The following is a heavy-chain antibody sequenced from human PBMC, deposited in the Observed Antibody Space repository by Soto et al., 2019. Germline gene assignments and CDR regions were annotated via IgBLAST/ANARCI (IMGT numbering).Heavy chain of an antibody. V-gene: IGHV4-4*02. D-gene: IGHD1-26*01. CDR3: ARGPPIVGNTTPLDS. CDR1: GGPITNSNW. J-gene: IGHJ4*02. Sequence: SETLSLTCTVSGGPITNSNWWSWVRLPPAKGLEWIGDIYHAGSTKYNPSLERRVTMSVDTSNNQFALTLTSVTAADTAVYFCARGPPIVGNTTPLDSWGQGTLVTVSS. CDR2: IYHAGST.